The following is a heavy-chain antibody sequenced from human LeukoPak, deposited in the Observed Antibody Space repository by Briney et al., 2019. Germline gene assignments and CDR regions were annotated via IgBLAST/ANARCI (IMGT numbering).Heavy chain of an antibody. Sequence: GGSLRLSCAASGFTFSNYWMSWVRQAPGKGLEWVANIKQDESEKYYVDSVKGRFTISRDNAKNSLYLQMNSLRAEDTAVYYCARDPTIFGVVIPPDYWGQGTPVTVSS. V-gene: IGHV3-7*01. CDR3: ARDPTIFGVVIPPDY. J-gene: IGHJ4*02. CDR2: IKQDESEK. CDR1: GFTFSNYW. D-gene: IGHD3-3*01.